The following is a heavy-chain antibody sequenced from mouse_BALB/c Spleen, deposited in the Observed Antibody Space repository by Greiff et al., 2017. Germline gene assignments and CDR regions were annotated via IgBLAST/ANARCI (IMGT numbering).Heavy chain of an antibody. D-gene: IGHD1-2*01. J-gene: IGHJ1*01. CDR2: ISYSGST. V-gene: IGHV3-2*02. CDR3: ARELRHWYFDV. CDR1: GYSITSDYA. Sequence: EVKLMESGPGLVKPSQSLSLTCTVTGYSITSDYAWNWIRQFPGNKLEWMGYISYSGSTSYNPSLKSRISITRDTSKNQFFLQLNSVTTEDTATYYCARELRHWYFDVWGAGTTVTVSS.